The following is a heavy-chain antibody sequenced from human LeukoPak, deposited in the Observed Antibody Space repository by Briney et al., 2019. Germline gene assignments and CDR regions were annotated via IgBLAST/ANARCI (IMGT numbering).Heavy chain of an antibody. J-gene: IGHJ4*02. V-gene: IGHV1-69*13. CDR3: AINSDYGAYYFDY. CDR2: IIPIFGTA. Sequence: SVKVSCKASGGTFSRYATSWVRQAPGQGLEWMGGIIPIFGTANYAQKFQGRVAITADESTSTAYMELSSLRSEDTAVYYCAINSDYGAYYFDYWGQGTLVTVSS. CDR1: GGTFSRYA. D-gene: IGHD5-12*01.